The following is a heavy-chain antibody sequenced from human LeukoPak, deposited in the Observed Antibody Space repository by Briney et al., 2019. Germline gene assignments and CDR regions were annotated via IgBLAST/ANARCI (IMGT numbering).Heavy chain of an antibody. J-gene: IGHJ5*02. CDR3: ARETPYYDILTGYYLVDWFDP. CDR1: GGSISSSSYY. CDR2: IYYSGST. V-gene: IGHV4-39*07. D-gene: IGHD3-9*01. Sequence: SETLSLTCTVSGGSISSSSYYWGWIRQPPGKGLEWIGSIYYSGSTYYNPSLKSRVTISVDTSKNQFSLKLSSVTAADTAVYYCARETPYYDILTGYYLVDWFDPWGQGTLVTVSS.